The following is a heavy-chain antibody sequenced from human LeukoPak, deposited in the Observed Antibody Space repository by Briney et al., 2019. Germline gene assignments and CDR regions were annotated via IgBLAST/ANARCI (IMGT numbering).Heavy chain of an antibody. CDR3: AAIVVVPAAPTWGAFDY. CDR2: ISGSGGST. CDR1: GFTFSSYA. J-gene: IGHJ4*02. Sequence: GGSLRLSCAASGFTFSSYAMSWVRQAPGKGLEWVSAISGSGGSTYCADSVKGRFTISRDNSKNTLYLQMNSLRAEDTAVYYCAAIVVVPAAPTWGAFDYWGQGTLVTVSS. D-gene: IGHD2-2*01. V-gene: IGHV3-23*01.